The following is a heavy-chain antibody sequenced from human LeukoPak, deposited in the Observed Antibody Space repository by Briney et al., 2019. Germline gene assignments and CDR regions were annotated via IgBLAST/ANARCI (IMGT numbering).Heavy chain of an antibody. D-gene: IGHD5-18*01. CDR3: ARSRGDTAMVTWFDP. V-gene: IGHV4-59*01. CDR1: GGSISSYY. CDR2: IYYSGST. Sequence: SETLSLTCTVSGGSISSYYWSWIRQPPGKGLEWIGYIYYSGSTNYNPSLKNRLTISVDTSTNQFSLKLTSVTAADTAMYYCARSRGDTAMVTWFDPWGQGTRVTVSS. J-gene: IGHJ5*02.